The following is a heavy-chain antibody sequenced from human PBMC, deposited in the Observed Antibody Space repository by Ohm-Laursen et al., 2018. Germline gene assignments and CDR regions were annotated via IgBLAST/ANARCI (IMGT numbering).Heavy chain of an antibody. D-gene: IGHD3-22*01. CDR3: ARQSPSRNYYDDSGYYGPFDF. Sequence: TLSLTCTVSGGSISSYYWSWIRQPPGKGLEWIGYIYYSGGTNYNPSLKSRVTISVDTSKNHFFLRLSPVTAADTAVYYCARQSPSRNYYDDSGYYGPFDFWGQGTLVTVSS. CDR1: GGSISSYY. J-gene: IGHJ4*01. V-gene: IGHV4-59*08. CDR2: IYYSGGT.